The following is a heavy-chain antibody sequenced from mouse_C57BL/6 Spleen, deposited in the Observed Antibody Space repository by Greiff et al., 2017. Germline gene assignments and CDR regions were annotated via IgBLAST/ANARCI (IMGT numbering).Heavy chain of an antibody. CDR1: GFNIKDDY. CDR3: TSDYDVFAY. V-gene: IGHV14-4*01. D-gene: IGHD2-4*01. J-gene: IGHJ3*01. Sequence: VQLQQSGAELVRPGASVKLSCTASGFNIKDDYMHWVKQRPEQGLEWIGWIDPENGDTEYASKFQGKATITADTSSNTAYLRLSSLTSEDTAVYYCTSDYDVFAYWGQGTLVTVSA. CDR2: IDPENGDT.